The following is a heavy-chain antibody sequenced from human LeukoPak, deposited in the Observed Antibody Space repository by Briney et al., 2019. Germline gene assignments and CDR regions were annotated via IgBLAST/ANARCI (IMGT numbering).Heavy chain of an antibody. J-gene: IGHJ4*02. V-gene: IGHV3-74*01. D-gene: IGHD2-15*01. Sequence: PGGSLRLSCAAYGFTFGNYWMHWVRQAAGKGLVWVSRIDTDGSSTSDADSVRGRVTVTRDNARNTLYLQMNSLGADDTAVYYCARAGYCSGGSCYFDYWGQGTQVTVSS. CDR3: ARAGYCSGGSCYFDY. CDR1: GFTFGNYW. CDR2: IDTDGSST.